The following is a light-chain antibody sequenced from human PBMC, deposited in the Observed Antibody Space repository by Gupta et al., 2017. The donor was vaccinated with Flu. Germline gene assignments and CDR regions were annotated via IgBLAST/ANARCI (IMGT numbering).Light chain of an antibody. J-gene: IGLJ2*01. CDR2: GTS. CDR3: QSYDRSLSGSL. CDR1: SSNIGAGSD. Sequence: HSVLTQPPPVSGAPGQGVTISCTGSSSNIGAGSDVHWYQQLPGTGPKLLIYGTSNRPSGVPDRFSGSKSRTSASLTITGLQAEDEAEYYCQSYDRSLSGSLFGGGTKLTVL. V-gene: IGLV1-40*01.